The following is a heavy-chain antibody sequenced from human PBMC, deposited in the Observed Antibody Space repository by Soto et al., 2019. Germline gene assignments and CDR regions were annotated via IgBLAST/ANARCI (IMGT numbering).Heavy chain of an antibody. CDR3: ARASGYSNGWGNYCYDMDV. D-gene: IGHD6-19*01. J-gene: IGHJ6*03. CDR2: IKHREVRNSETT. V-gene: IGHV4-34*01. Sequence: QEQLQQWGAGLLKPSETLSLTCAFSGGSFFNYEWTWIRQPPGKGLEGIGEIKHREVRNSETTYYNPTLQSRAAMSHDTSKTQFSLKLTSVTAADTAVYYWARASGYSNGWGNYCYDMDVWGKGTTVTVSS. CDR1: GGSFFNYE.